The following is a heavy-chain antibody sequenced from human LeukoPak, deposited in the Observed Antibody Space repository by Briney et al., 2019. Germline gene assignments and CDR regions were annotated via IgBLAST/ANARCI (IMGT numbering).Heavy chain of an antibody. CDR1: GFTFSNYV. V-gene: IGHV4-59*12. CDR3: ARLYGNYQNYFDY. J-gene: IGHJ4*02. CDR2: MYYRGNT. D-gene: IGHD1-7*01. Sequence: GSLRLSCAASGFTFSNYVMTWIRQPPGKGLEWVGHMYYRGNTFYNPSLKSRVTISVDTSKNQFSLKLRSVTAADTAVYYCARLYGNYQNYFDYWGQGTLVTVSS.